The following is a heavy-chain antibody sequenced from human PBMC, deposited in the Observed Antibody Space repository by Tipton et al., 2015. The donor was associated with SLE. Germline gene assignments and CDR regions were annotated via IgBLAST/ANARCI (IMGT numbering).Heavy chain of an antibody. Sequence: SLRLSCAASGFSFDDYAMHWVRQAPGKGLEWGSGISWNSDTIAYADSVKGRITISRDNAKNSLYLQMDSLRAEDTALYYCAKDRGAIKYYGMDVWGQGTTVTVSS. CDR1: GFSFDDYA. CDR2: ISWNSDTI. J-gene: IGHJ6*02. V-gene: IGHV3-9*01. CDR3: AKDRGAIKYYGMDV.